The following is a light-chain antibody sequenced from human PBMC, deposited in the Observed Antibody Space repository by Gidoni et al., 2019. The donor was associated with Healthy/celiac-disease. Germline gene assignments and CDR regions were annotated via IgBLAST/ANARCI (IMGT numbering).Light chain of an antibody. CDR2: AAS. Sequence: DIQWTQSPSFLSASVGDRVTITCRASQGISSYLAWYQQKPGKAPKLLIYAASTLQSGVPSRFSGSGSGTEFTLTISSLQPEDFATYYCQQLNSYPGITFGQGTRLEIK. V-gene: IGKV1-9*01. CDR1: QGISSY. J-gene: IGKJ5*01. CDR3: QQLNSYPGIT.